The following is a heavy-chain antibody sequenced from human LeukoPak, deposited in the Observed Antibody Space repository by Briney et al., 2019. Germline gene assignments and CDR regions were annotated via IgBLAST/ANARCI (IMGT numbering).Heavy chain of an antibody. V-gene: IGHV1-18*01. CDR1: GYTFTSYG. CDR2: ISAYNGNT. D-gene: IGHD6-19*01. Sequence: ASVKVSCKASGYTFTSYGISWVRQAPGQGPEWMGWISAYNGNTNYAQKLQGRVTMTTDTSTLTAFMELSSLRSEDTAVYYCARVESYSSGWYDYYYYMDVWGKGTTVTISS. J-gene: IGHJ6*03. CDR3: ARVESYSSGWYDYYYYMDV.